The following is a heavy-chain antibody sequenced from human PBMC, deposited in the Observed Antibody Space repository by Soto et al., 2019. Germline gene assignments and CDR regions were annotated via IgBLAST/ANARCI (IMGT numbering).Heavy chain of an antibody. V-gene: IGHV1-69*13. Sequence: SVKVSCKASGGTFSSYAISWVRQTPGQGLEWMGGIIPIFGTANYAQKFQGRVTITADESTSTAYMELSSLRSEDTAVYYCARDLFRAPYYYGMDVWGQGTTVTVSS. CDR1: GGTFSSYA. J-gene: IGHJ6*02. CDR2: IIPIFGTA. CDR3: ARDLFRAPYYYGMDV.